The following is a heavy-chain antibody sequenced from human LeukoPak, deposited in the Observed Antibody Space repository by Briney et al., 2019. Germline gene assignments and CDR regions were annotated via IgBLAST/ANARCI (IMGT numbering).Heavy chain of an antibody. V-gene: IGHV1-18*01. CDR2: ISAYNGNT. D-gene: IGHD2-15*01. J-gene: IGHJ6*02. Sequence: ASVTVSCKASGYTFTSYGISWVRQAPGQGLEWMGWISAYNGNTNYAQKLQGRVTMTTDTSTSTAYMELRSLRSDDTAVYYCARDGYCSGGSCYPPSYYYYGMDVWGQGTTVTVSS. CDR3: ARDGYCSGGSCYPPSYYYYGMDV. CDR1: GYTFTSYG.